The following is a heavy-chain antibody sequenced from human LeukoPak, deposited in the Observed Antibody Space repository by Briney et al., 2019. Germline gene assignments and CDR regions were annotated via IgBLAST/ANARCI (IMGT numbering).Heavy chain of an antibody. Sequence: GGSPRLSCAASGFTVSSNYMSWVRQAPGKGLEWVSVIYSGGSTYYADSVKGRFTISRDNSKNTLYLQMNSLRAEDTAVYYCARLYSVSSPFDYWGQGTLVTVSS. CDR3: ARLYSVSSPFDY. CDR1: GFTVSSNY. CDR2: IYSGGST. D-gene: IGHD1-26*01. V-gene: IGHV3-53*01. J-gene: IGHJ4*02.